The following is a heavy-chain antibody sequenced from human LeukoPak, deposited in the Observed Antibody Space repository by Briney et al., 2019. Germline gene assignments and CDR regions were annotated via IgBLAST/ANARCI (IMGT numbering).Heavy chain of an antibody. D-gene: IGHD3-3*01. CDR1: GFTFSSHA. J-gene: IGHJ6*02. CDR3: AKDGGGSLEWLPPMDV. Sequence: GGSLRLSCAASGFTFSSHAMGWVRQAPGKGLEWVSSITGSGGSTYYGDSVKGRFAISRDNSKNTLYLQMNSLRAEDTAVYYCAKDGGGSLEWLPPMDVWGQGTTVTVSS. V-gene: IGHV3-23*01. CDR2: ITGSGGST.